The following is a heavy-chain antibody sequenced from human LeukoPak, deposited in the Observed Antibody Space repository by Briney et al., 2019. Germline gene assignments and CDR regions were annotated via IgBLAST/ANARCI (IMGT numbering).Heavy chain of an antibody. D-gene: IGHD3-3*01. J-gene: IGHJ4*02. CDR2: IYYSGST. CDR1: GGSISSYY. V-gene: IGHV4-59*08. CDR3: ARLGAGPTYYDFWSGYSSFYFDY. Sequence: PSETLSLTCTVSGGSISSYYWSWIRQPPGKGLEWTGYIYYSGSTNYNPSLKSRVTISVDTSKNQFSLKLSSVSAADAAVYYCARLGAGPTYYDFWSGYSSFYFDYWGQGTLVTVSS.